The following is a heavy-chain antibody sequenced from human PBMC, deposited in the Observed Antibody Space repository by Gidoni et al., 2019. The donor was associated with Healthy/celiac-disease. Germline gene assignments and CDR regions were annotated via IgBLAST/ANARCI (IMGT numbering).Heavy chain of an antibody. Sequence: EVQLVESGGGLVKPGRSLRLSCTASGFTFGDYAMSWFRQAPGKGLEWVGFIRSKAYGGTTEYAASVKRRFTISRDDSKSIAYLQMNSLKTEDTAVYYCTRYYDSSGYASYWGQGTLVTVSS. CDR3: TRYYDSSGYASY. J-gene: IGHJ4*02. D-gene: IGHD3-22*01. CDR2: IRSKAYGGTT. V-gene: IGHV3-49*05. CDR1: GFTFGDYA.